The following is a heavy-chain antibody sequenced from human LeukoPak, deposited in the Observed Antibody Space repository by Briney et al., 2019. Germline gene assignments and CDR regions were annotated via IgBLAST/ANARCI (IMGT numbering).Heavy chain of an antibody. J-gene: IGHJ6*03. V-gene: IGHV4-4*07. Sequence: SETLSLICTVSGGSISSYYWSWIRQPAGKGLEWIGRINTSGSTNYNPSLKSRVTMSVDTSKNQFSLKLSSVTAADTAVYYCARDSATYYYMDVWGKGTTVTVSS. CDR1: GGSISSYY. CDR3: ARDSATYYYMDV. CDR2: INTSGST. D-gene: IGHD6-25*01.